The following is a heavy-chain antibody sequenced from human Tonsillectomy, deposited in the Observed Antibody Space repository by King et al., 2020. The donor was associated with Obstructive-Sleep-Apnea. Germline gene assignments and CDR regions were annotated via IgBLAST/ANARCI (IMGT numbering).Heavy chain of an antibody. Sequence: VQLQESGPGLVKPSETLSLTCTVSGGSISSYYWSWMRQPPGKGLEWIGYIYYSGSTNYNPSLKSRVTISVDTSKNQFSLRLGSVTAAATAVYYCASGRGGGEDWFDPWGQGTLVTVSS. V-gene: IGHV4-59*01. CDR2: IYYSGST. D-gene: IGHD1-26*01. J-gene: IGHJ5*02. CDR3: ASGRGGGEDWFDP. CDR1: GGSISSYY.